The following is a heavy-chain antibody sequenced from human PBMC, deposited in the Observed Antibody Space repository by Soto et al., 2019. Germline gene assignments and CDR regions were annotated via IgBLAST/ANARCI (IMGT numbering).Heavy chain of an antibody. V-gene: IGHV4-59*01. Sequence: SETLSLTCTVSGGSISTNYWNWIRQPPGKGLEWIGYIYNSGSSNNNPSLKSRVTISVDTSKIHFSLQLASVTAADTAVYYCARGDSHSSRYLIAGVLTQWGQGTLVT. CDR3: ARGDSHSSRYLIAGVLTQ. D-gene: IGHD3-22*01. CDR1: GGSISTNY. J-gene: IGHJ4*02. CDR2: IYNSGSS.